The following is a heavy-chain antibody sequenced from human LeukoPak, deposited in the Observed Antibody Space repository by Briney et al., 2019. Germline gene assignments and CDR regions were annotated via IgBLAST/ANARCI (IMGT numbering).Heavy chain of an antibody. CDR1: GYTFTSYG. Sequence: ASVKVSCKASGYTFTSYGISWVRQAPGQGLEWMGWISAYNGNTNYAQKLQGRVTMTTDTSTSTAYMELRSLRSDDTAVYYCARDYCSSTSCYIHGWFDPWGQGTLVTVSS. CDR3: ARDYCSSTSCYIHGWFDP. CDR2: ISAYNGNT. D-gene: IGHD2-2*02. J-gene: IGHJ5*02. V-gene: IGHV1-18*01.